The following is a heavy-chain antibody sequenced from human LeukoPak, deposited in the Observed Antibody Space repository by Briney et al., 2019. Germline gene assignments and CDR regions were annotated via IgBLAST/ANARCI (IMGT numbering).Heavy chain of an antibody. CDR1: GFTFSSYA. J-gene: IGHJ4*02. D-gene: IGHD4-11*01. CDR3: AKELDYTPYGYYFDY. CDR2: IGAGGTFT. Sequence: GGSLRLSCTASGFTFSSYAMNWVRQAPGKGLEWVSGIGAGGTFTYYADSVKGRFTISRDNTRNTLYLQMNSLRADDTAVYYCAKELDYTPYGYYFDYWGQGTLVTVSS. V-gene: IGHV3-23*01.